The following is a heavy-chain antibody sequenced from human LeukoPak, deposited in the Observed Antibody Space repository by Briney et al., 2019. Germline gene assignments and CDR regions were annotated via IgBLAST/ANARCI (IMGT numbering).Heavy chain of an antibody. J-gene: IGHJ4*02. CDR3: ARHDFWSGFDY. Sequence: SETLSLTCTVSGRSIDNYYWGWVRQSPGKGLEYVAYIFYNGRTNYNLSLKSRVTISVDTSKNQFSLKLNYVTAADTAVYYCARHDFWSGFDYWGQGALVTVSS. D-gene: IGHD3-3*01. CDR1: GRSIDNYY. V-gene: IGHV4-59*08. CDR2: IFYNGRT.